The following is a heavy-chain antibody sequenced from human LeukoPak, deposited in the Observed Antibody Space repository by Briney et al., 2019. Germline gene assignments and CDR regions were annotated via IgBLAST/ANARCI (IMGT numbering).Heavy chain of an antibody. CDR3: ARGVFYYGSGRGANYMDV. Sequence: ASVKVSCKASGYTFTSYDINWVRQATGQGLEWMGWMNPNSGNTGYAQKFQGRVTITRNTSISTAYMELSSLRSEDTAVYYCARGVFYYGSGRGANYMDVWGKGTTVTVSS. J-gene: IGHJ6*03. CDR1: GYTFTSYD. D-gene: IGHD3-10*01. CDR2: MNPNSGNT. V-gene: IGHV1-8*03.